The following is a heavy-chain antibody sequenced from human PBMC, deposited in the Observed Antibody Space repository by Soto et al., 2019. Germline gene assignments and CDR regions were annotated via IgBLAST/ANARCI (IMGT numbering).Heavy chain of an antibody. CDR2: IYSGGST. CDR3: ARGPLVGISTS. CDR1: GFNVSSNY. D-gene: IGHD2-2*01. J-gene: IGHJ4*02. Sequence: EVQLVESGGGLIQPGGSLRLSCAASGFNVSSNYMSWVRQAPGKGLEWLTVIYSGGSTYYAESVKGRFTISRDNSKNSLNLQMTALRVEDTAVHSCARGPLVGISTSWGQATLVTVSS. V-gene: IGHV3-53*01.